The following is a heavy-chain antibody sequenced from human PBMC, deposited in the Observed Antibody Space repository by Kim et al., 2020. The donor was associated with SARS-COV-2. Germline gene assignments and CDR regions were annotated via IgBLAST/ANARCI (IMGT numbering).Heavy chain of an antibody. D-gene: IGHD3-22*01. CDR1: GGSISSSSYY. J-gene: IGHJ3*02. CDR3: ARHYYDSSGYYRPPDAFDI. Sequence: SETLSLTCTVSGGSISSSSYYWGWIRQPPGKGLEWIGSIYYSGSTYYNPSLKSRVTISVDTSKNQFSLKLSSVTAADTAVYYCARHYYDSSGYYRPPDAFDIWGQGTMVTVSS. CDR2: IYYSGST. V-gene: IGHV4-39*01.